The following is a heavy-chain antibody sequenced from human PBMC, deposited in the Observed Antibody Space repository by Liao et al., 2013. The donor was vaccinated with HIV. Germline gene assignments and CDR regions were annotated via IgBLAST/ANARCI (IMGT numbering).Heavy chain of an antibody. V-gene: IGHV4-4*07. CDR2: IYIGGST. CDR1: TDSISNYF. Sequence: QVQLQESGPGVVKPSETLSLTCTVSTDSISNYFWTWMRQPAGKGLEWIGRIYIGGSTNYNPSLKSRVTMSVDTSRNQFSLKLNSVTAADTAVYYCARSVADYDSRDYYRAIDSWGQGTLVTVSS. CDR3: ARSVADYDSRDYYRAIDS. D-gene: IGHD3-22*01. J-gene: IGHJ4*02.